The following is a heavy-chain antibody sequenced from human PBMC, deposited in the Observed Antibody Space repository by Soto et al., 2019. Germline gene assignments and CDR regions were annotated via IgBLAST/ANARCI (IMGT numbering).Heavy chain of an antibody. CDR2: IIPIFGTA. Sequence: QVQLVQSGAEVKKPGSSVKVSCKASGGTFSSYAISWVRQAPGQGLEWMGGIIPIFGTANYGQKFQGRVTITADESTSTAYMELSSLRSEDTAVYYCARVVSGRYCSSTSCYYYYYGMDVWGQGTTVTVSS. CDR1: GGTFSSYA. CDR3: ARVVSGRYCSSTSCYYYYYGMDV. D-gene: IGHD2-2*01. V-gene: IGHV1-69*01. J-gene: IGHJ6*02.